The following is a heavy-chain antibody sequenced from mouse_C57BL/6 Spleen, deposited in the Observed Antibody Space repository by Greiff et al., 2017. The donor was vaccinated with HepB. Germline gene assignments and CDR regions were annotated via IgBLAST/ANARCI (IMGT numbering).Heavy chain of an antibody. Sequence: VQLQQSGPELVKPGASVKISCKASGYTFTDYYINWVKQRPGQGLEWIGWIFPGSGSTYYNEKFKGKATLTVDKSSSTAYMLLSSLTSEDSAVYFCARGASSGYRALTHYFDYWGQGTTLTVSS. CDR3: ARGASSGYRALTHYFDY. CDR1: GYTFTDYY. CDR2: IFPGSGST. D-gene: IGHD3-2*02. J-gene: IGHJ2*01. V-gene: IGHV1-75*01.